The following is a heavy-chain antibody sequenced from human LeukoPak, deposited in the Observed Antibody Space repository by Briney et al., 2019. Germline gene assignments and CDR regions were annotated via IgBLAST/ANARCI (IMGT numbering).Heavy chain of an antibody. D-gene: IGHD3-22*01. CDR1: GYSISSGYY. V-gene: IGHV4-38-2*01. CDR2: IYNNGST. Sequence: SETLSLTCAVSGYSISSGYYWGWIGPPPGKGLEWIGSIYNNGSTFYNPSRKSRDTISVSTSKIPFSLKLTSVTAADTAVYYCARFNGYYYVSIGPDISPYWGQGTLVTVSS. CDR3: ARFNGYYYVSIGPDISPY. J-gene: IGHJ4*02.